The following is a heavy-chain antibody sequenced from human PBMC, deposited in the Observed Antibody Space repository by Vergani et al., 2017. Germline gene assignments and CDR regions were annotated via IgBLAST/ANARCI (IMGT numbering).Heavy chain of an antibody. V-gene: IGHV4-38-2*01. D-gene: IGHD3-10*01. J-gene: IGHJ5*02. CDR2: IFHSGTT. CDR1: GYSISSGFY. CDR3: GRAADFYGLGSRLLDL. Sequence: QVQLQESGPGLVKPSETLSLTCAVSGYSISSGFYWDYIRQPPGKGLEWIGSIFHSGTTYYNPSLKSRVIISVDRSKNQFSLKLNSVTAADTAGYYCGRAADFYGLGSRLLDLWGQGILVTVSS.